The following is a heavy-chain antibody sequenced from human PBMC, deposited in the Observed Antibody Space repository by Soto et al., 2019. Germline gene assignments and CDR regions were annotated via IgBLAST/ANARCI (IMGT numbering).Heavy chain of an antibody. J-gene: IGHJ4*02. CDR1: GYSFTNFW. V-gene: IGHV5-10-1*01. Sequence: GESLKISCKGSGYSFTNFWITWVRQMPGRGLEWMGRIDPSNSYTNYSPSFQGHVTISTDKSISTAYLQWSSLKASDTAMYYCARRYSSSSLPDYWGQGTRVTVSS. D-gene: IGHD6-6*01. CDR3: ARRYSSSSLPDY. CDR2: IDPSNSYT.